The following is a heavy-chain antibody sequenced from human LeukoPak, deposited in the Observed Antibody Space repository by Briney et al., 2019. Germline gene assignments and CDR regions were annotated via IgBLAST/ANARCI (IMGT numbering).Heavy chain of an antibody. Sequence: PSETQSLTCTVSGGSVSSYYLSWIRQPPGKGLEWIGYIYYSGSTNYNPSLKSRVTISVDTSKNQFSLKLSSVTAADTAVYYCARGGGIAVAGTSYWYFDSWGRGTLVTVSS. CDR2: IYYSGST. D-gene: IGHD6-19*01. V-gene: IGHV4-59*02. CDR1: GGSVSSYY. J-gene: IGHJ2*01. CDR3: ARGGGIAVAGTSYWYFDS.